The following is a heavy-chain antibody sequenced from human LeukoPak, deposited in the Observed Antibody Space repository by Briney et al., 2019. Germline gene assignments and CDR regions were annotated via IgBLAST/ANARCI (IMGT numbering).Heavy chain of an antibody. CDR1: GGSISSYY. Sequence: PSETLSLTCTVSGGSISSYYWSWIRQPPGKGLEWIGYIYDSGSTNYNPSLKSRVTISVDTSKNQFSLKLSSVTAADTAVYYCARDGRELELRYWGQGTLVTVSS. CDR3: ARDGRELELRY. CDR2: IYDSGST. D-gene: IGHD1-7*01. J-gene: IGHJ4*02. V-gene: IGHV4-59*12.